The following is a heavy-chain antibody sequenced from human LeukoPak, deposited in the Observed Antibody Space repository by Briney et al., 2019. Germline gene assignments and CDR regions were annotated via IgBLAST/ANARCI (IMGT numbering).Heavy chain of an antibody. J-gene: IGHJ3*02. CDR2: MNPNSGNT. V-gene: IGHV1-8*01. D-gene: IGHD1-14*01. CDR3: ARSALPDDAFDI. CDR1: GYTFTSYD. Sequence: ASVKVSCKASGYTFTSYDINWVRQATGQGLEWMGWMNPNSGNTGYAQKFQGRVTMTRNTSISTAYMELSSLRSDDTAVYYCARSALPDDAFDIWGQGTMVTVSS.